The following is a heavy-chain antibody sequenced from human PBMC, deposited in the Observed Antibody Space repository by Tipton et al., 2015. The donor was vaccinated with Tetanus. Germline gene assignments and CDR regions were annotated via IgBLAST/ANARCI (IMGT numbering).Heavy chain of an antibody. CDR2: IYFSGST. V-gene: IGHV4-31*03. CDR1: GASISSGGYY. J-gene: IGHJ4*02. D-gene: IGHD1-26*01. CDR3: AGDQARGARGWNYFDY. Sequence: LRLSCTVSGASISSGGYYWTWIRQHPGKGLEWIGDIYFSGSTYYNPSLRSRVTRSVDTSKNEFSLKLNSVTAADTAVYYCAGDQARGARGWNYFDYWGQGTLVTVSS.